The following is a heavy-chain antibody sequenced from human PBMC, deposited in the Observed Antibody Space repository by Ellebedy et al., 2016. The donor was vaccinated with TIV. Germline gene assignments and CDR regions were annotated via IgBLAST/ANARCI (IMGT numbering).Heavy chain of an antibody. CDR1: GFQFSHYE. D-gene: IGHD3-16*01. J-gene: IGHJ5*02. Sequence: PGGSLRLSCVVSGFQFSHYEMNWVRQTPGKGLEWLSYISKDGGTTLYAASVKGRFTISRDNARSSVFLQMSNLRVEETALYYCARWFRGDTGLWYYDLWGQGALVTVSS. CDR3: ARWFRGDTGLWYYDL. V-gene: IGHV3-48*03. CDR2: ISKDGGTT.